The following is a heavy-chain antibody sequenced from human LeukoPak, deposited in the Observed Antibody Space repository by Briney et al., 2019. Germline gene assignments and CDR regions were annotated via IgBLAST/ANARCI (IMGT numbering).Heavy chain of an antibody. Sequence: GGSLRLSCAASGFTLSSYAMHWVRQAPGKGLEWLAVISHDGSNKYYADSVKGRFTISRDNSKNTLYLQMNSLRAEDTAVYYCARSPGGYCSSTSCYDHDYWGQGTLVTVSS. D-gene: IGHD2-2*01. CDR3: ARSPGGYCSSTSCYDHDY. CDR1: GFTLSSYA. CDR2: ISHDGSNK. V-gene: IGHV3-30-3*01. J-gene: IGHJ4*02.